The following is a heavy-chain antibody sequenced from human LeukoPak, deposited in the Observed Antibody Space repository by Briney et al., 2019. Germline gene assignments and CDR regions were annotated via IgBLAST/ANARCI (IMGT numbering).Heavy chain of an antibody. CDR3: ARVTGYVMEDYFDY. D-gene: IGHD6-13*01. J-gene: IGHJ4*02. CDR2: IKSDGSST. V-gene: IGHV3-74*01. CDR1: GFTFSSYW. Sequence: GGSLRLSCAASGFTFSSYWMHWVRQAPGKGLVWVSRIKSDGSSTSYADSVKGRFTISRDNAKNTLYLQMNSLRAEDTAVYYCARVTGYVMEDYFDYWGQGTLVTVSS.